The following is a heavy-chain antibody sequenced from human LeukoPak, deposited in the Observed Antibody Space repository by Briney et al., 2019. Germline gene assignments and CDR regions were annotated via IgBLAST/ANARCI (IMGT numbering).Heavy chain of an antibody. CDR3: ARHGSGYSGYASSYYYYYYMDV. CDR2: IYPGDSDT. J-gene: IGHJ6*03. D-gene: IGHD5-12*01. CDR1: GYSFTSYW. Sequence: GESLKLSCKGSGYSFTSYWIGWVRQMPGKGLEWMGIIYPGDSDTRYSPSFQGQVTISADKSISTAYLQWSSLKASDTAMYYCARHGSGYSGYASSYYYYYYMDVWGKGTTVTVSS. V-gene: IGHV5-51*01.